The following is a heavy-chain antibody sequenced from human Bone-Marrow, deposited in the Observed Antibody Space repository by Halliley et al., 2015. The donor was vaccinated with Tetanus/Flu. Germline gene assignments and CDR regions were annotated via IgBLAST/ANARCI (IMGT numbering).Heavy chain of an antibody. V-gene: IGHV3-21*01. D-gene: IGHD1-26*01. J-gene: IGHJ4*02. CDR2: ISSSSNYV. CDR3: ARRGWELGGPDY. Sequence: WVSSISSSSNYVYYADSVKGRFTISRDNAKNSLYLQMNSLRAEDTAVYYCARRGWELGGPDYWGQGTLVTVSS.